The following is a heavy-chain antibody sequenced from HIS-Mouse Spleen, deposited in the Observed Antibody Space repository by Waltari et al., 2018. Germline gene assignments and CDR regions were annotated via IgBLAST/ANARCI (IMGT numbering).Heavy chain of an antibody. J-gene: IGHJ3*02. CDR1: GGSISSYY. Sequence: QVQLQESGPGLVKPSETLSLTCTVSGGSISSYYWSWIRQPPGKGLEWIGYIYYSGSPNYNPSLKSRVTISVDTSKNQFSLKLSSVTAADTAVYYCARDSSSYRAFDIWGQGTMVTVSS. V-gene: IGHV4-59*01. CDR3: ARDSSSYRAFDI. D-gene: IGHD6-13*01. CDR2: IYYSGSP.